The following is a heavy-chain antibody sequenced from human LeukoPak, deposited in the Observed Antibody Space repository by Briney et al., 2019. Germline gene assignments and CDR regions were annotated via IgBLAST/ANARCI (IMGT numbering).Heavy chain of an antibody. J-gene: IGHJ4*02. Sequence: ASVKVSCKTSGYTFSAFYMHWVRQAPGQGPEWMGWINPDSGGSEYGQKFQGGVTFTSDTSSTTIYIEVRSLKSDDTAVYYCARDMTGGIWARATSFDHWGQGTLVTVSS. V-gene: IGHV1-2*02. CDR2: INPDSGGS. CDR1: GYTFSAFY. CDR3: ARDMTGGIWARATSFDH. D-gene: IGHD1-14*01.